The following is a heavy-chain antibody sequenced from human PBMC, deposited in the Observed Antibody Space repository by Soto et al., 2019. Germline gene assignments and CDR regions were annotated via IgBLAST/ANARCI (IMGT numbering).Heavy chain of an antibody. D-gene: IGHD1-26*01. V-gene: IGHV4-61*08. CDR1: GGSVSNDAYY. Sequence: QVQLQESGPGLVKPSETLSLTCIVSGGSVSNDAYYWRWIRQPPWKGLEWIGYIYHSGSTYYNPPLKSRVTISAATSANQFSLKVSSVTAADTAVYYCARLGIGWEFPFDYWGQGTLVNVSS. J-gene: IGHJ4*02. CDR3: ARLGIGWEFPFDY. CDR2: IYHSGST.